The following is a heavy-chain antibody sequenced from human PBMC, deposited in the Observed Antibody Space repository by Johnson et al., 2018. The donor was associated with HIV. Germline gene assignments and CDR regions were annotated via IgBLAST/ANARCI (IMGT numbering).Heavy chain of an antibody. CDR3: ARSQIDAFDI. CDR1: GFSFSTYW. CDR2: IRYDGSNK. J-gene: IGHJ3*02. V-gene: IGHV3-30*02. Sequence: VQLVESGGRLVQPGGSLRLSCAASGFSFSTYWMHWVRQAPGKGLEWVAFIRYDGSNKYYADSVKGRFTISRDNAKNSLYLQMNSLRAEDTAVYYCARSQIDAFDIWGQGTMVTVSS.